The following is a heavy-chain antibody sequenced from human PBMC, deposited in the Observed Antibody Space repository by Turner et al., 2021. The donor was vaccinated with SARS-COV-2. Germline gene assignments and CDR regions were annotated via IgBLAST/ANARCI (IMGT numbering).Heavy chain of an antibody. Sequence: EVQLLESGGGLVQPGGSLRLSCSASIFTFSNYAMNWVRQAPGKGLEWVSGISGGGGSTKYADSVKGRFTISRDNSKNTLYLQMNSLRAEDTAVYYCARDLLAYGMDVWGQGTTVTVSS. V-gene: IGHV3-23*01. CDR3: ARDLLAYGMDV. CDR1: IFTFSNYA. D-gene: IGHD3-3*02. CDR2: ISGGGGST. J-gene: IGHJ6*02.